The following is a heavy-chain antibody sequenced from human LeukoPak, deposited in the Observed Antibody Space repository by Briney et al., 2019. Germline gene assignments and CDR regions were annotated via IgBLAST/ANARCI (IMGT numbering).Heavy chain of an antibody. Sequence: ASVKVSCKASGYTFTSYGISGVRQAPGQGLEWMGWISAYNGNTNYAQKLQGRVTMTTDTSTSTAYMELRSLRSDDTAVYYCARDEYCSGGSCFEVRRYYYYGMDVWGQGTTVTVSS. CDR1: GYTFTSYG. CDR2: ISAYNGNT. CDR3: ARDEYCSGGSCFEVRRYYYYGMDV. J-gene: IGHJ6*02. V-gene: IGHV1-18*01. D-gene: IGHD2-15*01.